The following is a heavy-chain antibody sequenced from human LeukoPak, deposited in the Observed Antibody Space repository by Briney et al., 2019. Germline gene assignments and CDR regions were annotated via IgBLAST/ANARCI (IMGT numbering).Heavy chain of an antibody. D-gene: IGHD3-22*01. CDR3: ARASGSSGYYQLPIDY. J-gene: IGHJ4*02. V-gene: IGHV3-21*01. CDR1: GFTFSTYN. CDR2: ITSSSSYI. Sequence: GGSLRLSCAASGFTFSTYNMNWVRQAPGKGLEWVSSITSSSSYIYYADSVKGRFTISRDNAKNSLYLQMNSLRAEDTAVYYCARASGSSGYYQLPIDYWGQGTLVTVSS.